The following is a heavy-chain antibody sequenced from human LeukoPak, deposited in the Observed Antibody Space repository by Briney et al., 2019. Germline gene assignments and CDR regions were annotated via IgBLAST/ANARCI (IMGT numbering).Heavy chain of an antibody. J-gene: IGHJ6*04. D-gene: IGHD3-16*01. Sequence: PSQTLSLTCIVSGDSITSRAYYWSWIRQHSGTGLEWIGYIYHSGSTYYNPSLMTRVTMSVDTSKNQFSLKLTSVTAADTAVYYCARDLFVGGLDVWGKGTTVTVSS. V-gene: IGHV4-31*03. CDR1: GDSITSRAYY. CDR3: ARDLFVGGLDV. CDR2: IYHSGST.